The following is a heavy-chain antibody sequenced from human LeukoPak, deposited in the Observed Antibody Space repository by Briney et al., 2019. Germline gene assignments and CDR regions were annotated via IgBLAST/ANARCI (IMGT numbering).Heavy chain of an antibody. D-gene: IGHD1-1*01. J-gene: IGHJ4*02. V-gene: IGHV4-4*07. CDR2: MYISGST. CDR3: ARDRGTWNDDGFDY. Sequence: SETLSLICTVSGGFIRSYYWSWIRQPAGKGLECIGRMYISGSTNYNPSLKSRVTMSVDTSKNQLSLKLSSVTAADTAVYYCARDRGTWNDDGFDYWGQGTLVTVSS. CDR1: GGFIRSYY.